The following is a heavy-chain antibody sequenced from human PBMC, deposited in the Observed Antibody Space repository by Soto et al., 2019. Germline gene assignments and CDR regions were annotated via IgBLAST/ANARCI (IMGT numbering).Heavy chain of an antibody. CDR3: ARAYEGDYFDY. D-gene: IGHD3-16*01. CDR2: ISYDGSNK. Sequence: QVQLVESGGGVVQPGRSLRLSCAASGFTFSSYAMHRVRQAPGKGLEWVAVISYDGSNKYYADSVKGRFTISRDHSKNTLYLQMNSLRAEDTAVYYCARAYEGDYFDYWGQGTLVTVSS. CDR1: GFTFSSYA. V-gene: IGHV3-30-3*01. J-gene: IGHJ4*02.